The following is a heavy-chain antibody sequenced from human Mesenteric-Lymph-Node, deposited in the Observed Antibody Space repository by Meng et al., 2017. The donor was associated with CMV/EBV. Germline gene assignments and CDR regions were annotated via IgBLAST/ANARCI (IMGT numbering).Heavy chain of an antibody. V-gene: IGHV5-51*01. CDR1: GYSFSNYW. D-gene: IGHD4-23*01. CDR2: IFPGDSDS. CDR3: ARRMGGGYSLDY. Sequence: KVSCKTSGYSFSNYWIGWVRQMPGKGLEWMGVIFPGDSDSRYSPSFQGQVTISVDKSISTAYLQRSSLKASDTAMYYCARRMGGGYSLDYWGQGSLVTVSS. J-gene: IGHJ4*02.